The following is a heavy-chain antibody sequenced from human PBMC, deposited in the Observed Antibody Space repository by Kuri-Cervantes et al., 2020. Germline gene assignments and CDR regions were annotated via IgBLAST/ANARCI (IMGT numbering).Heavy chain of an antibody. CDR2: INHSGST. Sequence: SEPLSLTCAVYGGSFSGYYWSWIRQPPGKGLEWIGEINHSGSTNNNPSLKSRVTISVDTSKNQFSLKLSSVTTADTAVYYCARDLGPSYGMDVWGQGTTVTVSS. J-gene: IGHJ6*02. CDR3: ARDLGPSYGMDV. V-gene: IGHV4-34*01. CDR1: GGSFSGYY.